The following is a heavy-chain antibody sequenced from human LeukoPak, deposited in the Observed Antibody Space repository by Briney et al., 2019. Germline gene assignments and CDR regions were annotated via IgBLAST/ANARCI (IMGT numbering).Heavy chain of an antibody. V-gene: IGHV4-59*12. J-gene: IGHJ3*02. CDR2: IYYSGST. D-gene: IGHD3-10*01. Sequence: NASETLSLTCTVSGGSISSYYWSWIRQPPGKGLEWIRYIYYSGSTNYNPSLKSRVTISVDTSKNQVSLRLTSVTAADTAVYYCARSTERITLVRGVIIAAFDIWGQGTMVTVSS. CDR3: ARSTERITLVRGVIIAAFDI. CDR1: GGSISSYY.